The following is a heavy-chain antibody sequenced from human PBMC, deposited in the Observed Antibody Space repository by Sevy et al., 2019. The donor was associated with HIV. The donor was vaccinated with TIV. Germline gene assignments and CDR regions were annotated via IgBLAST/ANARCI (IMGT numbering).Heavy chain of an antibody. CDR2: MSHDGNYK. CDR3: ARLFSCGGDCYYLDY. V-gene: IGHV3-30*04. CDR1: GFTFSDYD. Sequence: GGSLRLSCAASGFTFSDYDMHWVRQAPGKGLEWVAVMSHDGNYKNHADSVKVRFTISRDNFKNTLYLQMNSLRVEDTAVYFCARLFSCGGDCYYLDYWGQGAPVTVSS. D-gene: IGHD2-21*02. J-gene: IGHJ4*02.